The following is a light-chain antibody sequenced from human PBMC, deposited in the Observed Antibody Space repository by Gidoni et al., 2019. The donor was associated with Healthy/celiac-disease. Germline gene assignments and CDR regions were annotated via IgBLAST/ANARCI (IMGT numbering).Light chain of an antibody. CDR3: QQANSFPPRAGRT. J-gene: IGKJ4*01. V-gene: IGKV1-12*01. CDR1: QGISSW. CDR2: AAS. Sequence: DIQKTQSQSSVSASVGDRVTITCRAGQGISSWLAWYQQKPGTAPKLLIYAASSLQSWVPSRFSGSGSAPDFTLTISSLQPEDFATYYCQQANSFPPRAGRTFGGGTKVEIK.